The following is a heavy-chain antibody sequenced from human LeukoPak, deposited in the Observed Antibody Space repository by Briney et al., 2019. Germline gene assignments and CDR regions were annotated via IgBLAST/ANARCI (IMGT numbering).Heavy chain of an antibody. V-gene: IGHV3-23*01. CDR1: GFTFANSG. Sequence: GGSLRLSCVASGFTFANSGMSWVRQAPGKGLEWVSSINGGGDTTYYADSVRGRFTISRDKSKNSLYLQMDSLRVEDTAVYYCARDATYYFDYWGQGTLVTVSS. CDR3: ARDATYYFDY. J-gene: IGHJ4*02. CDR2: INGGGDTT.